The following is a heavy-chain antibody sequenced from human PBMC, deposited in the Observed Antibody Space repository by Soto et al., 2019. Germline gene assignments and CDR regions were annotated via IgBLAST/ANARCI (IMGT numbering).Heavy chain of an antibody. CDR2: IFHSGST. V-gene: IGHV4-38-2*01. Sequence: SSETLSLTCAVSGYSISSGYYWGWIRQPPGKGLEWIGSIFHSGSTYYNPSLKSRVTISVDRSKNQFSLKLSSVTAADTAVYYCARVTGTTSYYAFDIWGQGTMVTVSS. CDR1: GYSISSGYY. D-gene: IGHD1-7*01. J-gene: IGHJ3*02. CDR3: ARVTGTTSYYAFDI.